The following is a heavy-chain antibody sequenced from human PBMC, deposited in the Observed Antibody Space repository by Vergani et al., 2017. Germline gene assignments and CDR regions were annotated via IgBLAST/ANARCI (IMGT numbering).Heavy chain of an antibody. CDR3: ARDRGFIAVAGNLEY. J-gene: IGHJ4*02. Sequence: QVQLVQSGAEVKKPGASVKVSCKASGYTFTSYAMHWVRQAPGQRLEWMGWIKAGNGNTKYSQKFQGRVTITRDTSASTADLELSSLRSEETAVYYCARDRGFIAVAGNLEYWGQGTLVTVSS. CDR2: IKAGNGNT. CDR1: GYTFTSYA. V-gene: IGHV1-3*01. D-gene: IGHD6-19*01.